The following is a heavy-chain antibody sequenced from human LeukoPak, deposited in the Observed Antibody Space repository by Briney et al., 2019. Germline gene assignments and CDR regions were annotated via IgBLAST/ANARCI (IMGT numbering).Heavy chain of an antibody. CDR3: ARRRHPRAVLGY. D-gene: IGHD6-19*01. Sequence: SETLSLTCTVSGGSISNYFWSWIRQPAGKGLEWIGCIYTSGNTNYNPSLKSRVIMSVDTSKNQFSLKLSSVTAADTAVYYCARRRHPRAVLGYWGQGTLVTVSS. CDR1: GGSISNYF. J-gene: IGHJ4*02. V-gene: IGHV4-4*07. CDR2: IYTSGNT.